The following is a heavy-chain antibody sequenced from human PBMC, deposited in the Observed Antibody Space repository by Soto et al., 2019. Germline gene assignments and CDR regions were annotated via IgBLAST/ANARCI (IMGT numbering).Heavy chain of an antibody. V-gene: IGHV4-59*08. CDR2: IYYSGST. CDR1: GDSISSYF. Sequence: SETLSLTCTVSGDSISSYFWSWIRQPPGKGLEWIGYIYYSGSTNYNPSLKSRVTISVDSSNNQFSLKLSSVTAADTAVYYCARRGENGYSSGWLVGYYYMDVWGKGATVTVSS. J-gene: IGHJ6*03. CDR3: ARRGENGYSSGWLVGYYYMDV. D-gene: IGHD6-19*01.